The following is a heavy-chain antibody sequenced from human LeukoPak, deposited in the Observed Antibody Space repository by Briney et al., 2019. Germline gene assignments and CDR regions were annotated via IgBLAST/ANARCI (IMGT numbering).Heavy chain of an antibody. J-gene: IGHJ4*02. CDR1: GGSISSSSYY. CDR3: ARDGRNMGFDY. D-gene: IGHD1-26*01. CDR2: IYYSGST. Sequence: SETLSLTCTVSGGSISSSSYYWGWTRQPPGKGLEWIGYIYYSGSTNYNPSLKSRVTISVDTSKNQFSLKLSSVTAADTAVYYCARDGRNMGFDYWGQGTLVTVSS. V-gene: IGHV4-61*01.